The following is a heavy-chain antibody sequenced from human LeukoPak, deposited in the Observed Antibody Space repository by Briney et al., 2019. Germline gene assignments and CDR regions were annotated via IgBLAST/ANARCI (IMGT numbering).Heavy chain of an antibody. D-gene: IGHD3-16*01. CDR3: ARSAIMITFGGVNVDWFDP. Sequence: SETLSLTCTVSGGSISSYYWSWIRQPAGKGLEWIGRIYTSGSTNYNPSLKSRVTMSVDTSRNQFSLKLSSVTAADTAVYYCARSAIMITFGGVNVDWFDPWGQGTLVTVSS. V-gene: IGHV4-4*07. CDR1: GGSISSYY. J-gene: IGHJ5*02. CDR2: IYTSGST.